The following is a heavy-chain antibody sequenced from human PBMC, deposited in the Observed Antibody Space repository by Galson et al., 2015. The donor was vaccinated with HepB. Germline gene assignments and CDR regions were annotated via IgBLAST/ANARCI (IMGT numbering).Heavy chain of an antibody. V-gene: IGHV1-8*01. J-gene: IGHJ5*02. CDR1: GYTFTSYD. Sequence: SVKVSCKASGYTFTSYDITWVRQATGQGLEWMGWMNPNSGKTGYAQKFQGRVTMTRDTSIGTAYMELSSLRPEDTAVYYCARAAKWHYDFWSGYLSGSWFDPWGQGTLVTVSS. CDR3: ARAAKWHYDFWSGYLSGSWFDP. CDR2: MNPNSGKT. D-gene: IGHD3-3*01.